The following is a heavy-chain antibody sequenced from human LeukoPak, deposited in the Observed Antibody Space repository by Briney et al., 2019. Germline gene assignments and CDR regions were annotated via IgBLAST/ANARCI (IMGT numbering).Heavy chain of an antibody. D-gene: IGHD3-10*01. CDR1: GGSFSGYY. CDR3: ARDTNYGSGSYYPFWFDP. V-gene: IGHV4-4*07. J-gene: IGHJ5*02. CDR2: IYTSGST. Sequence: SETLSLTCAVYGGSFSGYYWSWIRQPAGKGLEWIGRIYTSGSTNYNPSLKSRVTISVDTSKNQFSLKLSSVTAADTAVYYCARDTNYGSGSYYPFWFDPWGQGTLVTVSS.